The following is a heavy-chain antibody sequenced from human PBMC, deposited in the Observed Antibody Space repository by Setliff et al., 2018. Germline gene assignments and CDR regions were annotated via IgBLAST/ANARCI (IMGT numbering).Heavy chain of an antibody. J-gene: IGHJ4*02. CDR2: IYKSGST. CDR3: ASHPRVTIFGVVAFGY. D-gene: IGHD3-3*01. V-gene: IGHV4-61*09. CDR1: GGSVSSGSYY. Sequence: PSETLSLTCTVSGGSVSSGSYYWSWIRQPAGKGLEWFGHIYKSGSTNYNPSLKSRVTMSLDTSKNQFSLNLYSVTAADTAAYYCASHPRVTIFGVVAFGYWGQGILVTVSS.